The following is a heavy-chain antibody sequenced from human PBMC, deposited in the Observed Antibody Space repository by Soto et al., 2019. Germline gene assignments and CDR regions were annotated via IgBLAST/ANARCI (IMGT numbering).Heavy chain of an antibody. J-gene: IGHJ4*02. D-gene: IGHD2-21*02. Sequence: PGGSLRLSCAASGFTFSSYKMNWVRQAPGKGLEWLSYSSSSGGTKYYADSVKGRFTISRDNAKNSLYLQMNSLRAEDTAVYYCVRGGAYCGGDCYLFDYWGQGTLVTVSS. V-gene: IGHV3-48*03. CDR2: SSSSGGTK. CDR1: GFTFSSYK. CDR3: VRGGAYCGGDCYLFDY.